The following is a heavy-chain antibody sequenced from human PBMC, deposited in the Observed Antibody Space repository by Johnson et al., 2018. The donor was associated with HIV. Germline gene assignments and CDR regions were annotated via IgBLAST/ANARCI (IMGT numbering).Heavy chain of an antibody. J-gene: IGHJ3*02. Sequence: VQLVESGGGVVQPGGSLRLSCAASGFTVSNNFMNWVRQAPGKGLEWVSLIYSGGNTYYADSVRGRFTISRDNFKNTLYLQMNSLRAEDTAVYYCARAFSSVGYPHSAFDIWGQGTMVTVSS. CDR3: ARAFSSVGYPHSAFDI. V-gene: IGHV3-66*01. CDR1: GFTVSNNF. CDR2: IYSGGNT. D-gene: IGHD6-19*01.